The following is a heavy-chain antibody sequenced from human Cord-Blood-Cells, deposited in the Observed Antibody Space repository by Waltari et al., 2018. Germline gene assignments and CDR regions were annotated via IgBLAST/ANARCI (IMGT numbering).Heavy chain of an antibody. J-gene: IGHJ5*02. CDR2: ISGSGGST. CDR3: AKADDYKYNWFDP. CDR1: GFTFSSYA. Sequence: EVQLLESGGGLVQPGGSLRLSCAASGFTFSSYAMSWVRQAPGKGRGWVAAISGSGGSTYYADSVKGRFTISRDNSKNRLYLQMNSLRAEDTAVYYCAKADDYKYNWFDPWGQGTLVTVSS. D-gene: IGHD4-4*01. V-gene: IGHV3-23*01.